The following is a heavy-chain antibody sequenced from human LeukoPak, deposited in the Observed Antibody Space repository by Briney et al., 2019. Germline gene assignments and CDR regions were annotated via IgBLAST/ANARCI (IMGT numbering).Heavy chain of an antibody. V-gene: IGHV1-18*01. CDR1: GYTFTSYG. CDR3: ARVGTSSNRIIVVVPAAIDY. Sequence: AASVKVSCKASGYTFTSYGISWVRQAPGHGLERMGWISAYNGNTNNAQKLQGRVTMTTDTSTSTAYMELRSLRSDDTAVYYCARVGTSSNRIIVVVPAAIDYWGQGTLVTVSS. D-gene: IGHD2-2*01. J-gene: IGHJ4*02. CDR2: ISAYNGNT.